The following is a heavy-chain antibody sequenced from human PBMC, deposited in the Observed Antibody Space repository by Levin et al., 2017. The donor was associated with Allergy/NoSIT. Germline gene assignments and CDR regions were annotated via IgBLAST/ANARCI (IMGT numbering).Heavy chain of an antibody. CDR3: ARDGTSVYDYVWGSYRALLGATTVGWFDP. J-gene: IGHJ5*02. V-gene: IGHV3-30-3*01. D-gene: IGHD3-16*02. CDR1: GFTFSSYA. CDR2: ISYDGSNK. Sequence: GESLKISCAASGFTFSSYAMHWVRQAPGKGLEWVAVISYDGSNKYYADSVKGRFTISRDNSKNTLYLQMNSLRAEDTAVYYCARDGTSVYDYVWGSYRALLGATTVGWFDPWGQGTLVTVSS.